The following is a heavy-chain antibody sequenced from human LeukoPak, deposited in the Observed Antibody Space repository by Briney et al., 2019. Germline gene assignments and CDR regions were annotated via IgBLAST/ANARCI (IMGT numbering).Heavy chain of an antibody. D-gene: IGHD5-18*01. V-gene: IGHV7-4-1*02. CDR2: INTSTGNP. J-gene: IGHJ6*03. Sequence: ASVKVSCKASGYTFTSYAMNWVRQAPGQGLEWMGWINTSTGNPTYAQGFTGRFVFSLDTSVSTAYLQISSLKAEDTAVYYCARDDGYSYGPQGYYYYYMDVWGKGTTVTVSS. CDR3: ARDDGYSYGPQGYYYYYMDV. CDR1: GYTFTSYA.